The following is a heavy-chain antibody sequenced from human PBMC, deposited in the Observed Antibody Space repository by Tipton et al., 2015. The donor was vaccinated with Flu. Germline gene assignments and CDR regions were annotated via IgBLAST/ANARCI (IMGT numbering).Heavy chain of an antibody. V-gene: IGHV1-24*01. CDR2: FDPEDGET. D-gene: IGHD4-17*01. CDR1: GYTLTELS. CDR3: AMPNGIYGGGYYFDY. J-gene: IGHJ4*02. Sequence: QLVQSGAEVKKPGASVKVSCKVSGYTLTELSMHWVRQAPGKGLEWMGGFDPEDGETIYAQKFQGRVTMTEATSTDTAYMELSSLRSEDTAVYYRAMPNGIYGGGYYFDYWGQGTLVTVSS.